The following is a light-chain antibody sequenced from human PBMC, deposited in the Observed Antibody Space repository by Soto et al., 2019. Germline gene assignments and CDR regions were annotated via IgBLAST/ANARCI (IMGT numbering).Light chain of an antibody. Sequence: QSVLSQPPSASGTPGQRVTISCSGSRSNIGSNTVNWYQQLPGTAPKLLMYSNNQRPSGVSDRFSGSKSGTSASLAVRGLQSEDEADYYCATWDDSLSGHVVFGGGTKLTVL. CDR2: SNN. J-gene: IGLJ2*01. CDR3: ATWDDSLSGHVV. V-gene: IGLV1-44*01. CDR1: RSNIGSNT.